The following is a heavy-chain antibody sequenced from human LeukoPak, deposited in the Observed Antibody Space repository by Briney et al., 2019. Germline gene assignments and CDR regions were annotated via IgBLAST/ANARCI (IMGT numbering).Heavy chain of an antibody. CDR1: GLISSHYW. CDR2: INPDGSDI. D-gene: IGHD3-22*01. J-gene: IGHJ4*02. Sequence: GGSLRLSCVASGLISSHYWMLWIRQSPGQGLEFVANINPDGSDINYVDSVKGRFTISRDNAKNSLYLQMISLRADDTSVYYCVRGGSFDGSRYFPDFWGQGTLVTVSS. V-gene: IGHV3-7*01. CDR3: VRGGSFDGSRYFPDF.